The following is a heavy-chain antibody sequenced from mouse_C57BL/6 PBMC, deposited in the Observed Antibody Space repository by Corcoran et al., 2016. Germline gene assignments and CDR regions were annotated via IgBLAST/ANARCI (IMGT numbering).Heavy chain of an antibody. CDR3: ARQDGYFYFDY. J-gene: IGHJ2*01. Sequence: QIQLVQSGPELKKPGETVKISCKASGYTFTTYGMSWVKQAPGKGLKWMGWINTYSGVPTYADDFQGRFDFSLETSASTAYLQINNLKNEDTATYFCARQDGYFYFDYWGQGTTLTVSS. D-gene: IGHD2-3*01. CDR2: INTYSGVP. CDR1: GYTFTTYG. V-gene: IGHV9-3*01.